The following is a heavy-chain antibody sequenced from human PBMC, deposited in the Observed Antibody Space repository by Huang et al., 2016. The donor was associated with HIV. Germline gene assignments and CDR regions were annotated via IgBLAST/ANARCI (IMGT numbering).Heavy chain of an antibody. CDR1: GFTFRNYA. D-gene: IGHD6-13*01. Sequence: QVQLVESGGGVVQPGGSLRLSCAASGFTFRNYAMHWVRQAPGKGLEWVAFTRYDGSNKYYADAVKGRFTISRDISKNTLYLQMNSLRTEDTAVYYCAKDVQQLLPGGRWVDPWGQGTLVTVSS. CDR3: AKDVQQLLPGGRWVDP. CDR2: TRYDGSNK. V-gene: IGHV3-30*02. J-gene: IGHJ5*02.